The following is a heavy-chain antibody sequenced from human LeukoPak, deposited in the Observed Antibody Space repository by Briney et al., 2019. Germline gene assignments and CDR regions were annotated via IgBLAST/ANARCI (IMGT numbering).Heavy chain of an antibody. Sequence: PGGSLRLSCAASGFTFSSYDMHWVRQATGKGLEWVSAIGTAGDTYYPGSVKGRFTISRENANNSLYLQMNSLRAGDTAVYYCARGTFSSGWLFYFDLWGRGTLVTVSS. CDR3: ARGTFSSGWLFYFDL. CDR2: IGTAGDT. J-gene: IGHJ2*01. D-gene: IGHD6-19*01. CDR1: GFTFSSYD. V-gene: IGHV3-13*01.